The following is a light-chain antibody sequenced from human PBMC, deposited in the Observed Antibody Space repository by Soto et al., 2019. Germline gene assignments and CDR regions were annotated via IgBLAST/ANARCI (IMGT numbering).Light chain of an antibody. CDR3: AAWDDTVRSYV. CDR1: ISNIGNNY. CDR2: RND. Sequence: QSVLTQPSSVSGTPGQGVTISCSGSISNIGNNYVYWFQQLPGTAPKVLSNRNDQRPSGVPDRFSGSKSGISASLAISVLRSEDEADYYCAAWDDTVRSYVFGTGTKLTVL. J-gene: IGLJ1*01. V-gene: IGLV1-47*01.